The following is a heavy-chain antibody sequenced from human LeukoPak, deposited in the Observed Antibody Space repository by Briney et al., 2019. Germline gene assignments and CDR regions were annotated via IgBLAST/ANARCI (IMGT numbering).Heavy chain of an antibody. V-gene: IGHV1-2*02. Sequence: ASVKVSCKASGYTFTCYYMHWVRQAPGQGLEWMGWINPNSGGTNYAQKFQGRVTTTRDTSISTAYMELSRLRSDDTAVYYCARDGGYCSSTSCPRHFDYWGQGTLVTVSS. J-gene: IGHJ4*02. CDR2: INPNSGGT. CDR1: GYTFTCYY. CDR3: ARDGGYCSSTSCPRHFDY. D-gene: IGHD2-2*01.